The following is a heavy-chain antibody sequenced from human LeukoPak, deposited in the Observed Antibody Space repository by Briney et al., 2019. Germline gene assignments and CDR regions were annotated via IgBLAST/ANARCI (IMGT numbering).Heavy chain of an antibody. CDR1: GYTFTSYY. CDR2: INPSGGST. Sequence: ASVKVSCKASGYTFTSYYMHWVRQAPGQGLEWMGIINPSGGSTSYAQKFQGRVTMTRDTSTSTVYMELSSLRSEDTAVYYCAREPPVHSSSWYRSYYYGMDVWGQGTTVTVSS. CDR3: AREPPVHSSSWYRSYYYGMDV. J-gene: IGHJ6*02. V-gene: IGHV1-46*01. D-gene: IGHD6-13*01.